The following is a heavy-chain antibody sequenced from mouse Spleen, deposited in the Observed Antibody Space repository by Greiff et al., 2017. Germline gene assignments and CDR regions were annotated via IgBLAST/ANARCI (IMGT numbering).Heavy chain of an antibody. CDR3: ASGSSPWFAY. J-gene: IGHJ3*01. CDR1: GYSFTGYY. CDR2: ISCYNGAT. V-gene: IGHV1S34*01. D-gene: IGHD1-1*01. Sequence: LVKTGASVKISCKASGYSFTGYYMHWVKQSHGKSLEWIGYISCYNGATSYNQKFKGKATFTVDTSSSTAYMQFNSLTSEDSAVYYCASGSSPWFAYWGQGTLVTVSA.